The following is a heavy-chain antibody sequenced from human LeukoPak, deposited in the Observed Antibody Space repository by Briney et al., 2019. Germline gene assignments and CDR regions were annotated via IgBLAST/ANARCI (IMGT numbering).Heavy chain of an antibody. V-gene: IGHV1-2*02. D-gene: IGHD3-22*01. Sequence: ASLKLSCTASGYTFTGYYMHWVRQAPGQGLEWMGCINPNSGATNYAQNLQGRFTMTRDTSNNTAYMELSRLRSDDTAVYYCSRVGGYSNWFDPWGQGTLVTVSS. CDR2: INPNSGAT. J-gene: IGHJ5*02. CDR3: SRVGGYSNWFDP. CDR1: GYTFTGYY.